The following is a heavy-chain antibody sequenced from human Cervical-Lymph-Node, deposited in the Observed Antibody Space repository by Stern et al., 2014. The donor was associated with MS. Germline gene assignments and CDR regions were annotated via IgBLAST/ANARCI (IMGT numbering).Heavy chain of an antibody. CDR1: GYTFTGYY. V-gene: IGHV1-2*02. D-gene: IGHD6-13*01. J-gene: IGHJ6*02. CDR3: ARDWLEAAAQGGMSV. CDR2: INPNTGGT. Sequence: VHLVESGAEVKKPGASVKVSCKASGYTFTGYYMHWVRQAPGQGLEWMGWINPNTGGTNYAQKFQGRVTMTRDTSISTAYMELSGLRSDDTAVYYCARDWLEAAAQGGMSVWGQGTTVTVSS.